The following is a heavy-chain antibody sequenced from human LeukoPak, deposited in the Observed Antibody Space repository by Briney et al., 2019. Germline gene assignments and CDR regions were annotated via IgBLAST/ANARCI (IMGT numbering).Heavy chain of an antibody. D-gene: IGHD4-17*01. V-gene: IGHV4-39*01. CDR3: ARQDYGDYVFHY. CDR2: IYYSGST. Sequence: PSETLSLTCTVSGGSISSSSYYWGWIRQPPGKGLEWIGSIYYSGSTYYNPSLKGRVTISVDTSKNQFSLKLSSVTAADTAVYYCARQDYGDYVFHYWGQGTLVTVSS. CDR1: GGSISSSSYY. J-gene: IGHJ4*02.